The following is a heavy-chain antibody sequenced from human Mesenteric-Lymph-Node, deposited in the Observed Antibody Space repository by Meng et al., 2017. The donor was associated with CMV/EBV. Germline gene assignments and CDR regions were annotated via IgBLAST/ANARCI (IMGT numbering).Heavy chain of an antibody. CDR1: GFTFSSYS. Sequence: GESLKISCAASGFTFSSYSMNWVRQAPGKGLEWVSSISSSSYIYYADSVKGRFTISRDNAKNSLYLQMNSLRAEDTAVYYCARDGGELYYFDYWGQGTLVTVSS. CDR3: ARDGGELYYFDY. CDR2: ISSSSYI. D-gene: IGHD1-26*01. J-gene: IGHJ4*02. V-gene: IGHV3-21*01.